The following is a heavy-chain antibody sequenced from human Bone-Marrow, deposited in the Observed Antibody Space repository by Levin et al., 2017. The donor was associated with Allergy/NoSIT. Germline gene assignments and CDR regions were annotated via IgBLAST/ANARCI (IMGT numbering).Heavy chain of an antibody. Sequence: GGSLRLSCAASGFTFDDYAMHWVRQAPGKGLEWVSLISWDGGSTYYADSVKGRFTISRDNSKNSLYLQMNSLRAEDTALYYCAKDLIAARPNLYYYYYYGMDVWGQGTTVTVSS. CDR3: AKDLIAARPNLYYYYYYGMDV. J-gene: IGHJ6*02. V-gene: IGHV3-43D*04. D-gene: IGHD6-6*01. CDR1: GFTFDDYA. CDR2: ISWDGGST.